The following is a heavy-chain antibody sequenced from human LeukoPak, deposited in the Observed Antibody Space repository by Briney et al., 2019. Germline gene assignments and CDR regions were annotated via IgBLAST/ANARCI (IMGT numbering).Heavy chain of an antibody. V-gene: IGHV1-18*01. J-gene: IGHJ4*02. CDR3: ARQSSSPDY. CDR1: GYTFISYD. Sequence: ASVKVSCKASGYTFISYDISWVRQAPGQGLEGMGWIGVYSGKTDYARKFQGRITLTTDTSTNTAYMELRRLRSDDTAVYYCARQSSSPDYWGQGTLVTVSS. CDR2: IGVYSGKT. D-gene: IGHD6-19*01.